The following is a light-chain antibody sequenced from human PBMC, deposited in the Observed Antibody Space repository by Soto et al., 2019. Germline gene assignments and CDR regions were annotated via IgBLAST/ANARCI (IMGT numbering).Light chain of an antibody. V-gene: IGKV3-20*01. CDR2: GAS. CDR1: QSVSSSY. CDR3: QQYGSSPFT. Sequence: EIVLTQSPGTLSLSPGERATLSCRASQSVSSSYLAWYQQKPGQAPRLLIYGASSRATGIPDRFSGSGSGTDFTLTINRLEPEDFAVYYCQQYGSSPFTFGPGTTLDIK. J-gene: IGKJ3*01.